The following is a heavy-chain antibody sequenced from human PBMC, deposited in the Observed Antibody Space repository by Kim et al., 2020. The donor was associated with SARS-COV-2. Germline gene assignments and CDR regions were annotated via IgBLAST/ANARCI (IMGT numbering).Heavy chain of an antibody. D-gene: IGHD6-13*01. J-gene: IGHJ6*02. CDR2: IYYSGNT. Sequence: SETLSLTCSVSGGSISSSSFFWGWIRQPPGKGLEWIGSIYYSGNTYYNPSLRSRVTISVDTSKNQFSLNLSSVTAADTAVYYCARVVSSSWYRIYYYGMDVWGQGTTVTVSS. V-gene: IGHV4-39*01. CDR1: GGSISSSSFF. CDR3: ARVVSSSWYRIYYYGMDV.